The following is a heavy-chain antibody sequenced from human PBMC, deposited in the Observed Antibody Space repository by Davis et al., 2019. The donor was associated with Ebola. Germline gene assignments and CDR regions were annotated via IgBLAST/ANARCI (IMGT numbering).Heavy chain of an antibody. D-gene: IGHD3-22*01. CDR1: GGSISRGGSY. Sequence: PSETLSLTCTVSGGSISRGGSYWIWIRQHPGKGLEWIGYIYYSGSTYYKPSLKSRVTISLDTSKNQLSLNLYSVTAADTAVYYCARDLRYDSSGYDYYFYMDVWGKGTTVTVSS. CDR2: IYYSGST. V-gene: IGHV4-31*03. J-gene: IGHJ6*03. CDR3: ARDLRYDSSGYDYYFYMDV.